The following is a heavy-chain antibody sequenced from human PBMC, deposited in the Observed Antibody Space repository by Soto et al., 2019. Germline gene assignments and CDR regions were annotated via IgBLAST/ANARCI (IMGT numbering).Heavy chain of an antibody. V-gene: IGHV4-59*13. CDR1: GDSITIYY. Sequence: SETLSLTCTVSGDSITIYYWGWIRQPPGKGLEWIGSISYSGITYYNPSLKSRVTISLDTSKSQFSLKLRSVTAADTAVYYCARVNKATDCFDYSGQGTLVTVSS. CDR2: ISYSGIT. J-gene: IGHJ4*02. CDR3: ARVNKATDCFDY.